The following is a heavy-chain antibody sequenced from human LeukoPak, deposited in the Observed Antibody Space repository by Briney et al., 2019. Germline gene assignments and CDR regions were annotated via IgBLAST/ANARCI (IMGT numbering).Heavy chain of an antibody. CDR2: INPSGGST. CDR3: AREGRGLWFGELLTHYMDV. V-gene: IGHV1-46*01. Sequence: ASVKVSCKASGYTFTSYYMHWVRKAPGQGLEWMEIINPSGGSTSYAQKFQGRVAMTRDTSTSTVYMELSSLRSEDTAVYYCAREGRGLWFGELLTHYMDVWGKGTTVTVSS. D-gene: IGHD3-10*01. J-gene: IGHJ6*03. CDR1: GYTFTSYY.